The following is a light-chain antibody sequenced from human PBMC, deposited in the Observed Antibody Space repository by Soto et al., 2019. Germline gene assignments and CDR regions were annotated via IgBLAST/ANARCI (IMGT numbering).Light chain of an antibody. Sequence: KTQTPSTLSASVGDRVTITCRASQSVSGWLAWLQQKPGKAPKLLIYDAFSLESGVPSRFSGSGSGTDFTLTISSLQPENFATYYCQQCNSFPITFGQGSRLEIK. V-gene: IGKV1-5*01. CDR2: DAF. CDR1: QSVSGW. J-gene: IGKJ5*01. CDR3: QQCNSFPIT.